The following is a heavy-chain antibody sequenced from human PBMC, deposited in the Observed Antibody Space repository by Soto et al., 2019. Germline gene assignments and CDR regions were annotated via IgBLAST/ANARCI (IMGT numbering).Heavy chain of an antibody. V-gene: IGHV2-5*02. CDR2: IYWDDDK. Sequence: QITLKESGPTLVNPTQTLTLTCTFSGFSLSTSGVGVGWIRQPPGKALEWLALIYWDDDKRYSPSLKSRLTIPKDAVKNQVVLTMTNMDPVDTATYYGAHRVVDCDYESDALEYWGQGTMVTVSS. CDR3: AHRVVDCDYESDALEY. J-gene: IGHJ3*01. CDR1: GFSLSTSGVG. D-gene: IGHD4-17*01.